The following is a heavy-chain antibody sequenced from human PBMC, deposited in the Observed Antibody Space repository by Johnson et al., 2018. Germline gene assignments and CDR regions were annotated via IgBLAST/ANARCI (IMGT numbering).Heavy chain of an antibody. J-gene: IGHJ3*02. CDR1: GFTFSSYG. D-gene: IGHD3-22*01. CDR3: ARDQGYYYDSSGYSKAFDI. V-gene: IGHV3-30*03. CDR2: ISYDGSNK. Sequence: QVQLVQSGGGLVQXGGSXRLXCVVSGFTFSSYGMHWVRQAPGKGLEWVAVISYDGSNKYYADSVKGRFTISRDNSKNTVYLQMNSLRAEDTAVYYCARDQGYYYDSSGYSKAFDIWGQGTRVTVSS.